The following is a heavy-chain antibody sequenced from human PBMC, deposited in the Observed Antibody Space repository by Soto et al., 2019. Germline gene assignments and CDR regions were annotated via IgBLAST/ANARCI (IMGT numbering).Heavy chain of an antibody. Sequence: VQLVESGGGVVQPGRSLRLSCAASGFTFSDHNMEWVRQAPGKGLEWVGRIRNKAKSHTTEYAATVKGRFTISRDDSKNSLYLQMNSLETEDTAVYYCAADIVGTGSYWGQGTLVTVSS. CDR1: GFTFSDHN. V-gene: IGHV3-72*01. D-gene: IGHD5-12*01. CDR2: IRNKAKSHTT. J-gene: IGHJ4*02. CDR3: AADIVGTGSY.